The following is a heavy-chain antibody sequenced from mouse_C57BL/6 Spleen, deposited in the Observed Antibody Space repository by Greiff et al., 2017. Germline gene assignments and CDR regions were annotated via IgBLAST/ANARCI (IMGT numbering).Heavy chain of an antibody. CDR1: GYSITSGYY. Sequence: VQLKESGPGLVKPSQSLSLTCSVTGYSITSGYYWNWIRQFPGNKLEWMGYRSYDGSNNYNPSLKNRISITRDTSKNQFFLKLNSVTTEDTATYYCARTDGGAMDYWGQGTSVTVSS. CDR3: ARTDGGAMDY. V-gene: IGHV3-6*01. CDR2: RSYDGSN. J-gene: IGHJ4*01.